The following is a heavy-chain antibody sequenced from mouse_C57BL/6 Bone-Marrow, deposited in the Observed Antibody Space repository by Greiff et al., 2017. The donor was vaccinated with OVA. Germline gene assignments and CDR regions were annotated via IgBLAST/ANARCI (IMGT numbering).Heavy chain of an antibody. CDR3: SRLDY. CDR1: GYTFTSYW. J-gene: IGHJ2*01. V-gene: IGHV1-52*01. CDR2: IDPSDSDT. Sequence: QVQLQQPGAELVRPGSSVKLSCKASGYTFTSYWMHWVKQRPIQGLEWIGNIDPSDSDTHYNQKFKDKATLTVDKSSSTAYMQLSSLTSEDSAVYYCSRLDYWGRGTTLTVSS.